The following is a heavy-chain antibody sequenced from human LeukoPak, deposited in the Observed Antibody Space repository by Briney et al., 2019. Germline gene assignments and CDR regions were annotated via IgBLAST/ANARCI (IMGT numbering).Heavy chain of an antibody. CDR1: GFTFSSYE. CDR2: ISSTGSNI. CDR3: AATYYYDGSGDY. Sequence: GGSLRLSCAASGFTFSSYEMNWVRQAPGKGLGWVSYISSTGSNIYYADSVKGRFTISRDNAKNSLYLLMNSLRTEDTAVYYCAATYYYDGSGDYWGQGTLVTVSS. V-gene: IGHV3-48*03. D-gene: IGHD3-22*01. J-gene: IGHJ4*02.